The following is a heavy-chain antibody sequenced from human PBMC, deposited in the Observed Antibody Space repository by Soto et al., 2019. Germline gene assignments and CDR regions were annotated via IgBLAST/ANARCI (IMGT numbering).Heavy chain of an antibody. CDR2: IYPGDSDT. D-gene: IGHD3-9*01. CDR1: GYSFTSYW. V-gene: IGHV5-51*01. J-gene: IGHJ4*02. CDR3: ARLGYYDILTGYLDY. Sequence: GESLKISCKGSGYSFTSYWIGWVRQMPGKGLEWMGIIYPGDSDTRYSPSFQGQVTISADKSITTAYLQWSSLKASDTAMYYCARLGYYDILTGYLDYWGQGTLVTVSS.